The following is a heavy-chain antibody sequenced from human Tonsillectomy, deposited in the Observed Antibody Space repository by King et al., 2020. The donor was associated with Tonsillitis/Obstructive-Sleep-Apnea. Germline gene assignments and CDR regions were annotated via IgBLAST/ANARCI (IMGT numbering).Heavy chain of an antibody. Sequence: VQLVESGGGLVKPGGSLRLSCAASGFTFSNAWMSWVRQAPGKGLEWVGRIKSKTDGGTTDYAAPVKGRFTISRDDSKNTLYLQMNSLKTEDTAVYYCTAPDYDFLSGYKQFQCWYFDLWGRGTLVTVSS. J-gene: IGHJ2*01. V-gene: IGHV3-15*01. CDR1: GFTFSNAW. CDR3: TAPDYDFLSGYKQFQCWYFDL. CDR2: IKSKTDGGTT. D-gene: IGHD3-3*01.